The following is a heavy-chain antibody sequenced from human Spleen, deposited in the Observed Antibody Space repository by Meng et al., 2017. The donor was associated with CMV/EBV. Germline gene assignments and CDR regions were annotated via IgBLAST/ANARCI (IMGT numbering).Heavy chain of an antibody. CDR3: ARGPLTRIPTYFDY. J-gene: IGHJ4*02. Sequence: QLVEAGAEGKKAGASVKVSCKASGYTVSSNYMSWVRQAPGKGLEWVSVIYSGGSTYYADSVKGRFTISRDNSKNTLYLQMNSLRAEDTAVYYCARGPLTRIPTYFDYWGQGTLVTVSS. V-gene: IGHV3-66*01. CDR2: IYSGGST. CDR1: GYTVSSNY.